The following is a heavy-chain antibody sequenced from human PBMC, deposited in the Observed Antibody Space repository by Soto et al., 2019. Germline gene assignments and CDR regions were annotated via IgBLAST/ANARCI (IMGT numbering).Heavy chain of an antibody. Sequence: QLQLQESGPGLVKPSETLSLTCTVSGDSISGSPYFWGWIRQPPGKGLEWIASIFYDGYTYYTPSIKSRAIMSVDTSMNLFSLQLTSVAAADTAIYFCARLQAAVPHYWGQGTLVIVSS. V-gene: IGHV4-39*01. D-gene: IGHD6-13*01. CDR2: IFYDGYT. CDR3: ARLQAAVPHY. CDR1: GDSISGSPYF. J-gene: IGHJ4*02.